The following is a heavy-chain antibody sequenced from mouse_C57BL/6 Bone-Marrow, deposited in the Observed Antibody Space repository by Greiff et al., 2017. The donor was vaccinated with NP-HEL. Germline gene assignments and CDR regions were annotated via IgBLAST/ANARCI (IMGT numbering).Heavy chain of an antibody. CDR3: ARPGYFFMDY. Sequence: SGAELARPGASVKLSCKASGYTFTSYGISWVKQRTGQGLEWIGEIYPRSGNTYYNEKFKGKATLTADKSSSTAYMELRSLTSEDSAVYFCARPGYFFMDYWGQGTSVTVSS. CDR2: IYPRSGNT. D-gene: IGHD2-3*01. CDR1: GYTFTSYG. J-gene: IGHJ4*01. V-gene: IGHV1-81*01.